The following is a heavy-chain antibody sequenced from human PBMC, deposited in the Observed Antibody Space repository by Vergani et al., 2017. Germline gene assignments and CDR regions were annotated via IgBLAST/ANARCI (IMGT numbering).Heavy chain of an antibody. V-gene: IGHV3-48*03. D-gene: IGHD1-26*01. Sequence: EVQLVESGGGLVQPGGSLRLSCAASGFTFSSYEMNWVRQAPGKGLEWVSYISSSGSTIYYADSVKGRFTISRDNAKNSLYLQMNSLRAEDTAVYYCARDLMGDSTIDAFDIGSQGTMVTVSS. CDR1: GFTFSSYE. J-gene: IGHJ3*02. CDR3: ARDLMGDSTIDAFDI. CDR2: ISSSGSTI.